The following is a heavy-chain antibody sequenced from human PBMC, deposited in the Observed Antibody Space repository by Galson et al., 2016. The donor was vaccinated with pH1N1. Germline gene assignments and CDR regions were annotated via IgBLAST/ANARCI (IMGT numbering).Heavy chain of an antibody. J-gene: IGHJ4*02. V-gene: IGHV3-23*01. CDR3: ATDPVRLFLTQFGPAIGY. CDR2: ISANGGRS. D-gene: IGHD3-10*01. CDR1: GFTFRNYG. Sequence: SLRLSCAVSGFTFRNYGMSWVRQAPGKGLEWVSAISANGGRSYYTDAVRGRFILSRDNAKSTLFLQMDRLRVDDTATYYCATDPVRLFLTQFGPAIGYWGQGALVTVSS.